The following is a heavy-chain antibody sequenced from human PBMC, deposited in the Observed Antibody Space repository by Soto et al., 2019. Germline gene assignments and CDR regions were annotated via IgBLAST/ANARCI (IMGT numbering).Heavy chain of an antibody. CDR2: IYHSGST. V-gene: IGHV4-4*02. Sequence: SETLSLTCAVSGGSISSSNWWSWVRQPPGKGLEWIGEIYHSGSTNYNPSLKSRVTISVDKSKNQFSLKLSSVTAADTAVYYCARGGRGSTNWFDPWGQGTLVTVSS. D-gene: IGHD1-26*01. CDR1: GGSISSSNW. CDR3: ARGGRGSTNWFDP. J-gene: IGHJ5*02.